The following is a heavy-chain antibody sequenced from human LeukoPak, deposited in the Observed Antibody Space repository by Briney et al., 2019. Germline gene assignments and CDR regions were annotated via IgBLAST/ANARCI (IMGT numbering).Heavy chain of an antibody. J-gene: IGHJ3*02. CDR2: IYSGGST. Sequence: PGGSLRLSCAASGFTFDDYGMSWVRQAPGKGLEWVSVIYSGGSTYYADSVKGRFTISRDNSKNTLYLQMNSLRAEDTAVYYCAGSPKLGYGDAFDIWGQGTMVTVSS. D-gene: IGHD3-10*01. CDR3: AGSPKLGYGDAFDI. CDR1: GFTFDDYG. V-gene: IGHV3-53*01.